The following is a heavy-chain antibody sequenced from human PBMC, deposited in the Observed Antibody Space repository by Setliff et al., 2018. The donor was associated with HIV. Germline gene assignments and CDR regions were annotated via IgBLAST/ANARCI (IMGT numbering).Heavy chain of an antibody. CDR1: GDSISSVSYS. J-gene: IGHJ4*02. CDR2: MYSGGNT. Sequence: SETLSLTCTVSGDSISSVSYSWGWIRQPPGKGLEWIGYMYSGGNTYYKPSLKSRVTMSVDSSKSQFSLKLSSVTAADTAVYYCARGVPLLPPHYWGQGTLVTVSS. D-gene: IGHD2-21*02. CDR3: ARGVPLLPPHY. V-gene: IGHV4-39*07.